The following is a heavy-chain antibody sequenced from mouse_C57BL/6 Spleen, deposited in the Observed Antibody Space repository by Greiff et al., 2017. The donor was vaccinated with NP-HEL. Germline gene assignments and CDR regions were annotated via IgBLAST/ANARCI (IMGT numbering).Heavy chain of an antibody. CDR3: RTNYYGIAY. D-gene: IGHD1-1*01. CDR1: YTFTDYYM. V-gene: IGHV1-83*01. CDR2: YPGSGNTY. J-gene: IGHJ3*01. Sequence: VQLQESGPELVKPGASVKMSCKASGYTFTDYYMHWVKQKPGKGLEWIGEIYPGSGNTYYNEKFKGKATLTADTSSSTAYMQLSSLTSEDSAVYFCARTNYYGIAYWGQGTLVTVSA.